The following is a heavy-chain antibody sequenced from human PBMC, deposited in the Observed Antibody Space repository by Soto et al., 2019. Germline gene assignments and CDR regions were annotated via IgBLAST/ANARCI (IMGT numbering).Heavy chain of an antibody. J-gene: IGHJ6*02. CDR2: IYYSGST. Sequence: PSETLSLTCTVSGGSISSGGYYWSWIRQHPGKGLEWIGYIYYSGSTYYNPSLKSRVTISVDTSKNQFSLKLSSVTAADTAVYYCARVVVADYYYYGMDVWGQGTTVTVS. V-gene: IGHV4-31*03. CDR3: ARVVVADYYYYGMDV. D-gene: IGHD2-21*01. CDR1: GGSISSGGYY.